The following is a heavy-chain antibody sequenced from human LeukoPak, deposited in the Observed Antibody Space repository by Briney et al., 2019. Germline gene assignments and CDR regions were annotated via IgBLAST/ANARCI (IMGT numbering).Heavy chain of an antibody. D-gene: IGHD3-22*01. CDR2: IKQDGSEK. J-gene: IGHJ4*02. CDR1: GFTFTSHW. V-gene: IGHV3-7*04. Sequence: GGSLRLSCAASGFTFTSHWMSWVRQAPGKGREWVAQIKQDGSEKYYVDSLKDRFTISRDNGKNSLHLQMNSLRAEDTAVYYCARVVDDTSVYRPFDYWGQGTLVTVSS. CDR3: ARVVDDTSVYRPFDY.